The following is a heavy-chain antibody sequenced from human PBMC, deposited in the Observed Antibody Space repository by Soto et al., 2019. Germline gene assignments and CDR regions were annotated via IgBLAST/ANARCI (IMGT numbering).Heavy chain of an antibody. CDR3: AGVYYGGNSVNNY. CDR1: GFTFSSFA. Sequence: GGSLRLSCAGSGFTFSSFAMSWVRQAPGKGLEWVAATAYDGSNKYYADCVKGRCIISRDNSKNTLDLPLNTLRPEDTAVYYCAGVYYGGNSVNNYCGQGTPVTVSS. CDR2: TAYDGSNK. J-gene: IGHJ4*02. D-gene: IGHD2-8*01. V-gene: IGHV3-30-3*01.